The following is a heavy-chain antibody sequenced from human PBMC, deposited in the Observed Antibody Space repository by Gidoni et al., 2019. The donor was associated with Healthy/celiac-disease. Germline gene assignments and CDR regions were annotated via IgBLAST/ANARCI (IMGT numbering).Heavy chain of an antibody. CDR3: ASPYCSSTSCHPLYFDY. D-gene: IGHD2-2*01. CDR2: ISSNGGST. J-gene: IGHJ4*02. Sequence: RQAPGKGLEYVSAISSNGGSTYYADSVKGRFTISRDNSKNTLYLQMSSLRAEDTAVYYCASPYCSSTSCHPLYFDYWGQGTLVTVSS. V-gene: IGHV3-64D*06.